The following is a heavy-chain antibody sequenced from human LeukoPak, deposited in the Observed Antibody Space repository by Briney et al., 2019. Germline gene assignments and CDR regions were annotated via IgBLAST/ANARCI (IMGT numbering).Heavy chain of an antibody. CDR1: GFTFDDYA. D-gene: IGHD5-12*01. CDR3: AKHRGYDLGLYYFDY. CDR2: LCWNRGSI. V-gene: IGHV3-9*01. J-gene: IGHJ4*02. Sequence: GGSLTLSCAASGFTFDDYAMHWVRQAPGEGLEWVSCLCWNRGSIGYADSGKGRFTISRDNAKNSLYLQMNSLRAEDTALYYCAKHRGYDLGLYYFDYWGQGILVTVSS.